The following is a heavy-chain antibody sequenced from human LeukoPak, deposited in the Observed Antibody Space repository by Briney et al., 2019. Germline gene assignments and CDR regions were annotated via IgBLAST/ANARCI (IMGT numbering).Heavy chain of an antibody. CDR1: GFTFSSYA. D-gene: IGHD3-16*02. CDR3: ARGGYDYVWGSYRLIDY. J-gene: IGHJ4*02. Sequence: GGSLRLSCAASGFTFSSYAMSWVRQAPGKGLEWVSAISGSGGSTYYADSVKGRFTISRDNAKNTLYLQMNSLRAEDTAVYYCARGGYDYVWGSYRLIDYWGQGTLVTVSS. V-gene: IGHV3-23*01. CDR2: ISGSGGST.